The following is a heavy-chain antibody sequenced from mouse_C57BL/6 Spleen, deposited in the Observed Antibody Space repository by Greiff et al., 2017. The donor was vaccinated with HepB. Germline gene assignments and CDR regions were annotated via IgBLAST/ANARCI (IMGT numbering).Heavy chain of an antibody. D-gene: IGHD1-1*01. Sequence: LQESGAELARPGASVKLSCKASGYTFTSYGISWVKQRTGQGLEWIGEIYPRSGNTYYNEKFKGKATLTADKSSSTAYMELRSLTSEDSAVYFCAIFLGTGSSYWYFDVWGTGTTVTVSS. CDR1: GYTFTSYG. J-gene: IGHJ1*03. CDR3: AIFLGTGSSYWYFDV. V-gene: IGHV1-81*01. CDR2: IYPRSGNT.